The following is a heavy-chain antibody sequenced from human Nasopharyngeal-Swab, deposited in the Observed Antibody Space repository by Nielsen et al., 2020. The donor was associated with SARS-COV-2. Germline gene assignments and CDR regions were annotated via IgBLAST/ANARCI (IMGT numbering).Heavy chain of an antibody. CDR1: GFTFSSYW. V-gene: IGHV3-74*01. CDR3: ARYFPRPLDFWNHLSVSHLLYYYGMDV. D-gene: IGHD3-3*01. CDR2: INSDGSST. Sequence: EGSLSLSCAASGFTFSSYWMHWVRQAPGKGLVWVSRINSDGSSTSYADSVKGRFTISRDNAKNTLYLQMNSLRAEDTAVYYCARYFPRPLDFWNHLSVSHLLYYYGMDVWGQGTTVTVSS. J-gene: IGHJ6*02.